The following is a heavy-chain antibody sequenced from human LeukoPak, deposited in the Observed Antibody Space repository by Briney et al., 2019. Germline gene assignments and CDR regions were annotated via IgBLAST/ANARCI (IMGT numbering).Heavy chain of an antibody. J-gene: IGHJ6*02. CDR3: ARERVSWIQLWLPGMDV. Sequence: GASVKVSCKASGYTFTGYGISWVRQAPGQGLEWMGWISAYNGNTNYAQKLQGRVTMTTDTSTSTAYMELRSRRSDDTAVYYCARERVSWIQLWLPGMDVWGQGTTVTVSS. V-gene: IGHV1-18*01. CDR1: GYTFTGYG. CDR2: ISAYNGNT. D-gene: IGHD5-18*01.